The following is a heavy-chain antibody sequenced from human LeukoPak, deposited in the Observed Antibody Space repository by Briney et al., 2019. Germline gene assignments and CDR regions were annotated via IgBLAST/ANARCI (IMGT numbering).Heavy chain of an antibody. D-gene: IGHD3-9*01. V-gene: IGHV4-39*07. J-gene: IGHJ4*02. CDR2: LYYTGGT. CDR3: ARGGSYDISTMEY. Sequence: SETLSLTCTVSGGSISSSSFYWGWIRQPPGKGLEWIASLYYTGGTYYNPSLKSRVTISVDTSINQFSLRLKSVTAADTAVYYCARGGSYDISTMEYWGQGTLVAVSS. CDR1: GGSISSSSFY.